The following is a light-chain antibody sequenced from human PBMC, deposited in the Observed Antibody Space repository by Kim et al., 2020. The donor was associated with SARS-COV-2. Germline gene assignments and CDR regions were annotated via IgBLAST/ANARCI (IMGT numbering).Light chain of an antibody. Sequence: QSALTQPASVSGSPGQSITIPCTGTNSDVGGYNFVSWYQQYPGKAPKLTIYDVTKRPSGVPDRFSASKSDNTASLTISGLQAEDEADYYCCSYAGSSTFRVVFGGGTQLTVL. J-gene: IGLJ2*01. CDR1: NSDVGGYNF. V-gene: IGLV2-23*02. CDR3: CSYAGSSTFRVV. CDR2: DVT.